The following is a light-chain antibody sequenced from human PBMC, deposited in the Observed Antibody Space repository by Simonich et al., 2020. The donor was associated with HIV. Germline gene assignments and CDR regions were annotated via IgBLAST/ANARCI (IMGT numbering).Light chain of an antibody. J-gene: IGLJ3*02. CDR3: QSYNNFNRV. Sequence: SSGSIASNYVQWYQQRPGNSPTNVIFEDNQRPSGVPDRFSGSIDVSSNSASLAISGLKTEDEADYYCQSYNNFNRVFGGGTKLTVL. CDR1: SGSIASNY. CDR2: EDN. V-gene: IGLV6-57*01.